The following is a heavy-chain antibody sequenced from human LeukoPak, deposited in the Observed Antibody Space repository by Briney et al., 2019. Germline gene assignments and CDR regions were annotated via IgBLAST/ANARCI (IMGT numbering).Heavy chain of an antibody. CDR2: IRSKTNSYAT. J-gene: IGHJ4*02. CDR1: GFTFSGSA. D-gene: IGHD6-13*01. Sequence: PGGSLRLSCAASGFTFSGSAMHWVRQASGKGLEWVGRIRSKTNSYATAYAASVKGKFTISRDDSKNTAYLQMNSLKTEDTAVYHCATVAAAGFFDYWGQGTLVTVSS. CDR3: ATVAAAGFFDY. V-gene: IGHV3-73*01.